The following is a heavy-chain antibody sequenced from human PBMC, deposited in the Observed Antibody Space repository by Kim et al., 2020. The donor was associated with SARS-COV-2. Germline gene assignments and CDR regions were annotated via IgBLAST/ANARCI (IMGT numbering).Heavy chain of an antibody. J-gene: IGHJ3*02. D-gene: IGHD6-19*01. Sequence: YYADSGKGRFTISRDNSKNTLYLQMNSLRAEDTAVYYCAKMGGGWGAFDIWGQGTMVTVSS. CDR3: AKMGGGWGAFDI. V-gene: IGHV3-23*01.